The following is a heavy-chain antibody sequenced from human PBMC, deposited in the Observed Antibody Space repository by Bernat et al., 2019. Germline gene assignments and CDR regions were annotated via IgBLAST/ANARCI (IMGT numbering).Heavy chain of an antibody. V-gene: IGHV3-23*04. J-gene: IGHJ4*02. CDR2: ISCSGGST. CDR3: AKGIWFGELLSYTYDY. D-gene: IGHD3-10*01. Sequence: EVQLVESGGGLVQPGGSLRLSCAASGFTFSSYAMSWVRQAPGKGLEWVSAISCSGGSTNYADSVKGRFTISRDNSKNTLYLQMNSLRAEDTAVYYCAKGIWFGELLSYTYDYWGQGTLVTVSS. CDR1: GFTFSSYA.